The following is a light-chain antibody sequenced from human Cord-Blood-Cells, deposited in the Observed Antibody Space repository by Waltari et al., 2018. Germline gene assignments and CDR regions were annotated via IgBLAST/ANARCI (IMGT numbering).Light chain of an antibody. CDR3: CSYAGSYNYV. V-gene: IGLV2-11*01. J-gene: IGLJ1*01. Sequence: SALTQPRSASGSPGSSVTLPCTATGSYVGGPNYLSWYQQHPGKAPKLMIYDVSKRPSGVPERFSGSKSGNTASLTISGLQAEDEADYYCCSYAGSYNYVFGTGTKVTVL. CDR1: GSYVGGPNY. CDR2: DVS.